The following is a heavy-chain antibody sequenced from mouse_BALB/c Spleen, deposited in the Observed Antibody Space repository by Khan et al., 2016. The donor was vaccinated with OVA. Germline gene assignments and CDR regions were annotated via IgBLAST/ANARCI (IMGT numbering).Heavy chain of an antibody. CDR1: GYTFTSYW. V-gene: IGHV1-7*01. Sequence: QVQLKESGAELAKPGASVKMSCTASGYTFTSYWMHWIKQRPGQGLEWIGYINPTSGYTDYNQKFEDKATLTADKSSSTAYMQLSSLTSDDSAVYYCARDRIDYWGQGTALTVSS. J-gene: IGHJ2*01. CDR2: INPTSGYT. CDR3: ARDRIDY.